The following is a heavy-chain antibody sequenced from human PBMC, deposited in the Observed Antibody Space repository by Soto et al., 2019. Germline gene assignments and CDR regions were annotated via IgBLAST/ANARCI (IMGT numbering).Heavy chain of an antibody. D-gene: IGHD1-1*01. V-gene: IGHV1-18*01. CDR1: CYTFSNFG. Sequence: ASVKVSCQTSCYTFSNFGVSWVRQAPGQGLEWLGWAAPYTTNTEYDRKFHGRVTMTTDTSTSTAYMELRGLRSDDTAVYYCARDPPGKNDLDHWGQGTLVTVSS. J-gene: IGHJ4*02. CDR2: AAPYTTNT. CDR3: ARDPPGKNDLDH.